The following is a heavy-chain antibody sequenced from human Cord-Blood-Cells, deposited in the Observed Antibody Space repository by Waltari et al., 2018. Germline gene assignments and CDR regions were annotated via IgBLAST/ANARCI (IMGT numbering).Heavy chain of an antibody. CDR1: GGSFSGYY. Sequence: KPSETLSLTCAVYGGSFSGYYWSWIRQPPGKGLEWIGEINHSGSTNYNPSLKSRVTISVDTSKNQFSLKRSSVTAADTAVYYCARAPYTRPFDYWGQGTLVTVSS. J-gene: IGHJ4*02. V-gene: IGHV4-34*01. D-gene: IGHD1-20*01. CDR2: INHSGST. CDR3: ARAPYTRPFDY.